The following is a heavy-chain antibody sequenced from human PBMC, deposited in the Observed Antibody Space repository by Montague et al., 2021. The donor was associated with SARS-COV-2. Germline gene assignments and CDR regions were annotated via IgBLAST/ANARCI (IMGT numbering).Heavy chain of an antibody. D-gene: IGHD2-2*01. CDR2: ISYSGST. J-gene: IGHJ6*02. V-gene: IGHV4-34*01. CDR3: ARSAYRLLFITCDYGIDV. CDR1: GGSISGYY. Sequence: SETLSLTCAVSGGSISGYYWSWIRQPPGKGLEWIGEISYSGSTNYNPSLKTRVTISMDTSKNQFSLKLSSVTAADTAVYYCARSAYRLLFITCDYGIDVWGLGATVTVSS.